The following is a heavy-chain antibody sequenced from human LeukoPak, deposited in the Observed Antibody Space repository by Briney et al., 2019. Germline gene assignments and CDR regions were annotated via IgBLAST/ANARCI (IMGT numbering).Heavy chain of an antibody. D-gene: IGHD2-15*01. Sequence: SETLSLTCTVSGGSISSSSYYWGWIRQPPGKGLEWIGSIYYSGSTYYNPSLKSRVTISVDTSKNQFSLKLSSVTAADTAVYYCARGDCSGGSCYLFGYWGQGALVTVSS. CDR3: ARGDCSGGSCYLFGY. J-gene: IGHJ4*02. V-gene: IGHV4-39*01. CDR1: GGSISSSSYY. CDR2: IYYSGST.